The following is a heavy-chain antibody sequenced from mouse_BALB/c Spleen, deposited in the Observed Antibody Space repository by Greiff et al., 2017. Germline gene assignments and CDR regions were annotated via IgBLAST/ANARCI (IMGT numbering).Heavy chain of an antibody. Sequence: QVQLQQSGPELVKPGASVKMSCKASGYTFTDYVISWVKQRTGQGLEWIGEIYPGSGSTYYNEKFKGKATLTADKSSNTAYMQLSSLTSEDSAVYVCAREGRYDVGNWFAYWGQGTLVTVSA. CDR2: IYPGSGST. J-gene: IGHJ3*01. D-gene: IGHD2-14*01. CDR3: AREGRYDVGNWFAY. V-gene: IGHV1-77*01. CDR1: GYTFTDYV.